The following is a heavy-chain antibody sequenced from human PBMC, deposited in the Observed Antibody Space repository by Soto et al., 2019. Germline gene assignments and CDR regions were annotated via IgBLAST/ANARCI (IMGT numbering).Heavy chain of an antibody. Sequence: QVQLVQSGAEVKKPGSSVKVSCKASGGTFSSYAISWVRQAPGQGLEWMGGIIPIFGTANYAQKFQGRVTITADESTSTAYMERSSLRSEDTAVYYCARGGRELVSWSMGHDYWGQGTLVTVSS. D-gene: IGHD6-6*01. CDR1: GGTFSSYA. CDR2: IIPIFGTA. V-gene: IGHV1-69*01. CDR3: ARGGRELVSWSMGHDY. J-gene: IGHJ4*02.